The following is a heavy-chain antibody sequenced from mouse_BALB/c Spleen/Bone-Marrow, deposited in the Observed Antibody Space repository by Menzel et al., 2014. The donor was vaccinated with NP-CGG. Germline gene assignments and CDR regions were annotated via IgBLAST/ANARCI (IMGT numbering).Heavy chain of an antibody. CDR2: ISNGGNYT. V-gene: IGHV5-9-3*01. CDR3: TRQRGDYAMDY. CDR1: GFTFSSYG. Sequence: DVQLQESGGGLVKPGGSLKLSCAASGFTFSSYGVSWVRQTPEKRLEWVATISNGGNYTYYPDSVKGRFTISRDNAKNTLYLQMSSLRSEDTAMYYCTRQRGDYAMDYWGQGTSVTVSS. J-gene: IGHJ4*01. D-gene: IGHD1-1*02.